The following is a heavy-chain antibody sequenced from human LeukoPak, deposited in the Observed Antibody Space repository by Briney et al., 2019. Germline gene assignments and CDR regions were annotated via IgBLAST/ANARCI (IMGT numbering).Heavy chain of an antibody. J-gene: IGHJ3*01. Sequence: PSETLSLTCTVSGGSISTSSYYWGWIRQPPGKDLEWIGSIFYGRSTYYSPSLKSRLAITVDTSKNQFSLELSSVTAADTAVYYCVRHQDSGAHESAFNVWGQGTMVTVSS. CDR2: IFYGRST. CDR3: VRHQDSGAHESAFNV. D-gene: IGHD4-17*01. V-gene: IGHV4-39*01. CDR1: GGSISTSSYY.